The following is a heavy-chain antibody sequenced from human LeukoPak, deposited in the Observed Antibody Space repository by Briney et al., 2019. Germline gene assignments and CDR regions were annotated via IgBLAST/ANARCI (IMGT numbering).Heavy chain of an antibody. CDR2: IYYSGST. CDR3: ASVVPAAMFFDY. CDR1: GGSISSYY. D-gene: IGHD2-2*01. Sequence: SETLSLTCTVSGGSISSYYWSWIRQPPGKGLEWIGYIYYSGSTNYNHSLKSRVTISVDTSKNQFSLKLSSVTAADTAVYYCASVVPAAMFFDYWGQGTLVTVSS. V-gene: IGHV4-59*01. J-gene: IGHJ4*02.